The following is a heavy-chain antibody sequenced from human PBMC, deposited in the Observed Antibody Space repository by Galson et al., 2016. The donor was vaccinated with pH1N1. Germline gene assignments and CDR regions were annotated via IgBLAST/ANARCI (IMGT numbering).Heavy chain of an antibody. V-gene: IGHV3-15*01. CDR1: GFSFSNAW. D-gene: IGHD1-14*01. Sequence: SLRLSCAASGFSFSNAWMSWVRQAPGKGPEWVGRIKRNADGGTTGYAAPVKGRFTISRDDSENTLHLQMNSLKTEDTAVYYCSTSITDGRNDALDFWGQGTMVTVSS. CDR3: STSITDGRNDALDF. CDR2: IKRNADGGTT. J-gene: IGHJ3*01.